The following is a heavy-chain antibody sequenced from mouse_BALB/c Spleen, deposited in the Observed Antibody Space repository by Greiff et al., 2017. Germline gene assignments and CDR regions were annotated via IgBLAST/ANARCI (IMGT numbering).Heavy chain of an antibody. D-gene: IGHD2-1*01. CDR2: ISYSGST. V-gene: IGHV3-2*02. CDR3: ARGGNYEGFAY. Sequence: EVQLQQSGPGLVKPSQSLSLTCTVTGYSITSDYAWNWIRQFPGNKLEWMGYISYSGSTSYNPSLKSRISITRDTSKNQFFLQLNSVTTEDTATYYCARGGNYEGFAYWGQGTLVTVSA. CDR1: GYSITSDYA. J-gene: IGHJ3*01.